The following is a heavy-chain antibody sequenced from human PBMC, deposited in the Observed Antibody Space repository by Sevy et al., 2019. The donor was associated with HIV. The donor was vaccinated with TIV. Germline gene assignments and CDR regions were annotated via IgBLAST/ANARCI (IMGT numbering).Heavy chain of an antibody. CDR2: CRSATDGGTT. V-gene: IGHV3-15*07. CDR3: ATLSGNYWGDWLDP. CDR1: AFTFSNDW. D-gene: IGHD5-12*01. J-gene: IGHJ5*02. Sequence: GGSLRLSCVASAFTFSNDWMTWVRQAPGKGLEWVGLCRSATDGGTTDYAAPVKGRFTISRHDSKNTVYLEMNSLKIEDTGVYFCATLSGNYWGDWLDPWGQGTLVTVSS.